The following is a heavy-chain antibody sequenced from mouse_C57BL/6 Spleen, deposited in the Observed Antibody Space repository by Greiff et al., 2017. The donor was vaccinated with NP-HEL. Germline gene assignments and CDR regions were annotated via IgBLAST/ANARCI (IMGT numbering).Heavy chain of an antibody. Sequence: EVKLQESGGGLVQPGGSMKLSCAASGFTFSDAWMDWVRQSPEKGLEWVAEIRNKANNHATYYAESVKGRFTISRDDSKSSVYLQMNSLRAEDTGIYYCTRLLRGYYAMDYWGQGTSVTVSS. CDR3: TRLLRGYYAMDY. J-gene: IGHJ4*01. CDR2: IRNKANNHAT. CDR1: GFTFSDAW. V-gene: IGHV6-6*01.